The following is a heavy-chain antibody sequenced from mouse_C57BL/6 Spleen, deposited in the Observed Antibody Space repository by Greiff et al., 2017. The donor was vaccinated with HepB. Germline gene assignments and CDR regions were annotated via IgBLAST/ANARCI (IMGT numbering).Heavy chain of an antibody. D-gene: IGHD2-1*01. V-gene: IGHV1-15*01. CDR1: GYTFTDYE. CDR3: TRRGGNRGVFDY. J-gene: IGHJ2*01. CDR2: IDPETGGT. Sequence: QVQLKESGAELVRPGASVTLSCKASGYTFTDYEMHWVKQTPVHGLEWIGAIDPETGGTAYNQKFKGKAILTADKSSSTAYMELRSLTSEDSAVYYCTRRGGNRGVFDYWGQGTTLTVSS.